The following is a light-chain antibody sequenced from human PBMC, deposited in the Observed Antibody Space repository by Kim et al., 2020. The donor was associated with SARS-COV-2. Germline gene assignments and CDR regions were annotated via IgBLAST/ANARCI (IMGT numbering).Light chain of an antibody. CDR1: QGISSY. J-gene: IGKJ4*02. CDR2: AAS. V-gene: IGKV1-9*01. CDR3: QQLKSYPLT. Sequence: IQLSQSPSSLSASVGDRVTITCRASQGISSYLAWYQQKPGRAPKLLIYAASTLQSGVPSRFSGCESGTDFSLTISSLQPEDCATYYCQQLKSYPLTFGGGTKVDIK.